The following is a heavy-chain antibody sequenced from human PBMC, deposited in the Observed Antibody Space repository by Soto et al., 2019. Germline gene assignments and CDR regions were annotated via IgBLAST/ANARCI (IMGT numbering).Heavy chain of an antibody. CDR1: GGTFSSYA. J-gene: IGHJ3*02. D-gene: IGHD2-2*01. CDR2: IIPIFGTA. V-gene: IGHV1-69*13. Sequence: SVKVSCKASGGTFSSYAISWVRQAPGQGLEWMGGIIPIFGTANYAQKFQGRVTITADESTSTAYMELSSLRSEDTAVYYCARSEYQLLSSRRSNHDAFDIWGQGTMVTVSS. CDR3: ARSEYQLLSSRRSNHDAFDI.